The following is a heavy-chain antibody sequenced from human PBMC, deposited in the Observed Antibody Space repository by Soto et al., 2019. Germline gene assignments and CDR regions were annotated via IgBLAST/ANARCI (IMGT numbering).Heavy chain of an antibody. CDR1: GYTFTSYG. Sequence: ASVKVSCKASGYTFTSYGISWVRQAPGQGLEWMGWISAYNGNTNYAQKLQGRVTMTTDTSTSTAYMELRSLRSDDTAVYYCARDPWSGGYSYHLLNYWGQGTLVTVSP. J-gene: IGHJ4*02. CDR3: ARDPWSGGYSYHLLNY. D-gene: IGHD5-18*01. CDR2: ISAYNGNT. V-gene: IGHV1-18*01.